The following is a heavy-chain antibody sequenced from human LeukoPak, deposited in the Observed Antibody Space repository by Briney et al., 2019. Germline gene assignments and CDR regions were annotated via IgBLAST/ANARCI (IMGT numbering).Heavy chain of an antibody. CDR1: GYTFTSYD. CDR3: ARGDYSGSYFKLYYYYYMDV. V-gene: IGHV1-8*01. J-gene: IGHJ6*03. Sequence: ASLKVSCKASGYTFTSYDINWVRQATGQGLEWMGWMNPNSGNTGYAQKFQGRVTMTRNTSISTAYMELSSLRSEDTAVYYCARGDYSGSYFKLYYYYYMDVWGKGTTVTVSS. D-gene: IGHD1-26*01. CDR2: MNPNSGNT.